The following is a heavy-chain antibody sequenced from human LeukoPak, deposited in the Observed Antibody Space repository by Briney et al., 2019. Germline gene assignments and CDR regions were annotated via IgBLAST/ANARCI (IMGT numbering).Heavy chain of an antibody. Sequence: GGSLRLSCAASGFTFSSYSMNWVRQAPGKGLEWVSSISSSSSYIYYADSVKGRFTISRDNAKNSLYLQMNSLRAEDTAVYYCARGSYDSAEGSYYYYYMDVWGKGTTVTISS. CDR3: ARGSYDSAEGSYYYYYMDV. CDR1: GFTFSSYS. J-gene: IGHJ6*03. D-gene: IGHD3-22*01. V-gene: IGHV3-21*04. CDR2: ISSSSSYI.